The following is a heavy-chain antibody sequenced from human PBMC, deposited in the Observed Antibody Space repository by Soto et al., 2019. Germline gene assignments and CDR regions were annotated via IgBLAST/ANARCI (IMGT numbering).Heavy chain of an antibody. V-gene: IGHV1-18*04. J-gene: IGHJ5*02. Sequence: QVQLVQSGAEVKNPGASVKVSCKASGYTFTNYGISWVRQAPGQELEWMGWINPYNANTRYGQKVQGRVTMTTDTSTSTAYMELTSLRSDDTGVYYCARDSTSPSCLSNCCPRGGWFDPWGQGTLLTVSS. CDR1: GYTFTNYG. CDR2: INPYNANT. CDR3: ARDSTSPSCLSNCCPRGGWFDP. D-gene: IGHD4-4*01.